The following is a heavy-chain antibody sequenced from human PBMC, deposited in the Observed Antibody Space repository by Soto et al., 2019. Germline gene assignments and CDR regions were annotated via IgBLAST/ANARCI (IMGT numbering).Heavy chain of an antibody. CDR1: GFTFSSYS. CDR2: ISSSSSTI. CDR3: AREGITIFGVVRSGYMDV. V-gene: IGHV3-48*01. D-gene: IGHD3-3*01. J-gene: IGHJ6*03. Sequence: EVQLVESGGGLVQPGGSLRLSCAASGFTFSSYSMNWVRQAPGKGLEWVSDISSSSSTIYYADSVKGRFTISRDNAKNSLYLQMNSLRAEDTAVYYCAREGITIFGVVRSGYMDVWGKGTTVTVSS.